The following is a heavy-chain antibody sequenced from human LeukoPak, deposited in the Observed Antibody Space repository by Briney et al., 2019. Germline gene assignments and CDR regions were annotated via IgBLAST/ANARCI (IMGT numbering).Heavy chain of an antibody. CDR3: AKGNYYDSSGYCDY. D-gene: IGHD3-22*01. J-gene: IGHJ4*02. V-gene: IGHV3-9*01. Sequence: PGGSLRLSCAASGFTFDDYAMHWVRQAPGKGLEWVSGISWNSGSIGYADSVKGRFTISRDNAKNSLYLQMNSLRAEDTALYYCAKGNYYDSSGYCDYWGQGTLVTVSS. CDR1: GFTFDDYA. CDR2: ISWNSGSI.